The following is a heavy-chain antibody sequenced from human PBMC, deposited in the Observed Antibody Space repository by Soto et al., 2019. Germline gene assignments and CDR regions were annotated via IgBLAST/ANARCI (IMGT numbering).Heavy chain of an antibody. CDR2: ITGSSSYI. Sequence: DVQLVESGGGLVKPGGSLRLSCAASGFIFSSHNMNWVRQAPGKGLEWVSSITGSSSYIFYADSVKGRFTISRDNAKNTLSLQMNSLRAEDTAVYYCAKNGLHGDLLDYFEYWGQGTLVTVSS. D-gene: IGHD2-8*01. V-gene: IGHV3-21*06. CDR1: GFIFSSHN. J-gene: IGHJ4*02. CDR3: AKNGLHGDLLDYFEY.